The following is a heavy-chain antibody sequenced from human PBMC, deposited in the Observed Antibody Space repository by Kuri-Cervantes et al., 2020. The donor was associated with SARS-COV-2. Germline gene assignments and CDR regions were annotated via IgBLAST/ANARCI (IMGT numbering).Heavy chain of an antibody. CDR3: AKGRSVVVTPSAWGPKLTYYSHGVDV. Sequence: WGSLRLSCTVSGGSVRSTNYYWSWIRQSPGRGLEWIGYIHNSGSTNYSPSLRDRVAISVDTSNNQFSLSLSSVTAADTAVYYCAKGRSVVVTPSAWGPKLTYYSHGVDVWGQGTAVTVSS. D-gene: IGHD2-21*01. CDR1: GGSVRSTNYY. J-gene: IGHJ6*02. V-gene: IGHV4-61*01. CDR2: IHNSGST.